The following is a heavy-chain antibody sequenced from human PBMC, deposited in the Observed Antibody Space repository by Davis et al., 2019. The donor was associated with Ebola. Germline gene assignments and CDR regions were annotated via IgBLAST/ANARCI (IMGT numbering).Heavy chain of an antibody. Sequence: PGGSLRLSCAAYGFPFRDYYMSWIRQAPGKGLEWLSYISGSSGTIEYADSVKGRFTISRDNAKNLLYLQMNSLRAEDTAVYYCARVFVLRPGTPGNCFGPWGQGTLVTVSS. CDR1: GFPFRDYY. J-gene: IGHJ5*02. V-gene: IGHV3-11*01. D-gene: IGHD3-16*01. CDR2: ISGSSGTI. CDR3: ARVFVLRPGTPGNCFGP.